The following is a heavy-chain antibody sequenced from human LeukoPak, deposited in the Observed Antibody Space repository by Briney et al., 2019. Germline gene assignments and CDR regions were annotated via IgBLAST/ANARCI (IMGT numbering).Heavy chain of an antibody. CDR2: IRSTTHT. J-gene: IGHJ6*02. D-gene: IGHD2/OR15-2a*01. CDR3: TRLRHSNTDYYYYYGMDV. V-gene: IGHV3-73*01. Sequence: GGSLRLSCAASGFTFSGSAMHWVRQASGKGLEWVGRIRSTTHTAYAASVKGRFTISRDDSKNTAYLQMNSLKTEDTAVYYCTRLRHSNTDYYYYYGMDVWGQGTTVTVSS. CDR1: GFTFSGSA.